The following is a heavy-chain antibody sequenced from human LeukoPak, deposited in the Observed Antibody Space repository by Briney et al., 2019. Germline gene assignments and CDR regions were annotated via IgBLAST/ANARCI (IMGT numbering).Heavy chain of an antibody. CDR2: ITGSGLTT. Sequence: GGSLRLSCAAPGFTFSSYGMSWVRQAPGKGLEWVSGITGSGLTTHYADSVKGRFTISRDNSKNTLYLQMNSLRAEDTAVYYCAKDRRSMPHDYWGPGTLVTVSS. J-gene: IGHJ4*02. V-gene: IGHV3-23*01. CDR1: GFTFSSYG. D-gene: IGHD2-2*01. CDR3: AKDRRSMPHDY.